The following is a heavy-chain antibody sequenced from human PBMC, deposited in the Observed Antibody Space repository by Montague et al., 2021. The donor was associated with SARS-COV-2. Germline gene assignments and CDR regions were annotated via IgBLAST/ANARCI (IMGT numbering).Heavy chain of an antibody. V-gene: IGHV4-34*01. J-gene: IGHJ3*01. Sequence: SETLSLTCSVYGGSFSDYYWSWVRQPPGKGLEWIGEITHNTSASYNPSLKSRVSISVDTSKSQFSLRLTSVTAADTGVYYCARGQVTVFGVLIMLPAAGPLDVWGQGTKVTASS. CDR2: ITHNTSA. D-gene: IGHD3-3*01. CDR1: GGSFSDYY. CDR3: ARGQVTVFGVLIMLPAAGPLDV.